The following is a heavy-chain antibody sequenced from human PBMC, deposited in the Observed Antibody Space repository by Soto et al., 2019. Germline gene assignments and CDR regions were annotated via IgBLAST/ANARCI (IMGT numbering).Heavy chain of an antibody. D-gene: IGHD2-21*02. Sequence: EVHLVESGGGLVKPGGSLRLSCAVSGFTFSSCTMNWVRQAPGKGLEWVSSISPSSGHIYYADSVKGRFTISRDNAKNSLFRQMNSLRGEDTAVYYCSGGSGGACHKNYGMDVWGQGTTVTVSS. CDR2: ISPSSGHI. J-gene: IGHJ6*02. CDR1: GFTFSSCT. CDR3: SGGSGGACHKNYGMDV. V-gene: IGHV3-21*06.